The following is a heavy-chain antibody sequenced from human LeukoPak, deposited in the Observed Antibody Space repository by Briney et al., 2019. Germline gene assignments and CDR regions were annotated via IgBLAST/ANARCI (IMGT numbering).Heavy chain of an antibody. CDR1: GGSFSGYY. Sequence: SETLSLTCAVYGGSFSGYYWSWIRQPPGKGLEWIGEINHSGSTNYNPSLKSRVTISVDTSKNQFSLKLSSVTAADTAVYYCARGLEYRSGAAAAGLFDYWGQGTLVTVSS. J-gene: IGHJ4*02. CDR3: ARGLEYRSGAAAAGLFDY. CDR2: INHSGST. V-gene: IGHV4-34*01. D-gene: IGHD6-13*01.